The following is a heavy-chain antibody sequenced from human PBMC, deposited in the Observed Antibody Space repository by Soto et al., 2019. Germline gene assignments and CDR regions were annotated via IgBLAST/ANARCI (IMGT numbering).Heavy chain of an antibody. CDR2: IKHDGSEK. V-gene: IGHV3-7*01. J-gene: IGHJ4*02. D-gene: IGHD3-22*01. CDR3: AKDGFSSWDDSSGYLYYFDY. CDR1: GFTFSDSW. Sequence: EVQLVESGGGLVQPGGSLRLSCAASGFTFSDSWMDWVRQAPGKGPEWVANIKHDGSEKNYVVSVKGRFTISRDNAKNSLYLQMNSLRAEDTAVYYCAKDGFSSWDDSSGYLYYFDYWGQGTLVTVSS.